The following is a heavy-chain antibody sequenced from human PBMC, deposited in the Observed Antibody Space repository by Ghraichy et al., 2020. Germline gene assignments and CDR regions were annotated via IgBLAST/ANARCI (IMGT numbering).Heavy chain of an antibody. CDR2: IYYSGST. D-gene: IGHD4-17*01. V-gene: IGHV4-59*08. J-gene: IGHJ4*02. Sequence: SETLSLTCTVSGGSISSYYWSWIRQPPGKGLEWIGYIYYSGSTNYNPSLKSRVTISVDTSKNQFSLKLSSVTAADTAVYYCARSPNYGDYIPPYYFDYWGQGTLVTVSS. CDR3: ARSPNYGDYIPPYYFDY. CDR1: GGSISSYY.